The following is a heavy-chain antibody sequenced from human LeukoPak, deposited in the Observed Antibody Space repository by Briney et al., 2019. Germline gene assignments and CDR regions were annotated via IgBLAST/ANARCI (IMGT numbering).Heavy chain of an antibody. Sequence: ASVKVSCKASGYTFTGYYMHWVRQAPGQGLEWMGWINPNSGGTNYAQKFQGRVTMTRDTSISTAYMELSRLRSDDTAVYYCARVESCDYGNYYGMDVWGQGTTVTVSS. CDR3: ARVESCDYGNYYGMDV. V-gene: IGHV1-2*02. J-gene: IGHJ6*02. CDR2: INPNSGGT. D-gene: IGHD4-17*01. CDR1: GYTFTGYY.